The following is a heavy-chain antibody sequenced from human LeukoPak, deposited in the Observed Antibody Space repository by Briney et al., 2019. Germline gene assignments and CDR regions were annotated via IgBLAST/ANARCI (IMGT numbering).Heavy chain of an antibody. CDR1: GFTFSSYA. CDR2: ISGSGGST. Sequence: GGSLRLSCAASGFTFSSYAMSWVRQAPGKGLEWVSVISGSGGSTYYADSVKGRFTISRDNSKNTLYLQMNSLRAEDTAVYYCATSFGPVIAAAGTGADWGQGTLVTVSS. D-gene: IGHD6-13*01. J-gene: IGHJ4*02. CDR3: ATSFGPVIAAAGTGAD. V-gene: IGHV3-23*01.